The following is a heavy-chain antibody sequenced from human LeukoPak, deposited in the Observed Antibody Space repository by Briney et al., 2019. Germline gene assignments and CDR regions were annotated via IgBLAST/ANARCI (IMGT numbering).Heavy chain of an antibody. CDR1: GFTFSSHG. Sequence: GRSLRLSCAASGFTFSSHGMHWVRQAPGKGLEWVAVISYDGSNKYYADSVKGRFTISRDNSKNTLYLQMSSLRPEDTAVYYCARGGALTYSSGFDYWGQGTLVTVSS. D-gene: IGHD6-19*01. CDR2: ISYDGSNK. CDR3: ARGGALTYSSGFDY. V-gene: IGHV3-30*03. J-gene: IGHJ4*02.